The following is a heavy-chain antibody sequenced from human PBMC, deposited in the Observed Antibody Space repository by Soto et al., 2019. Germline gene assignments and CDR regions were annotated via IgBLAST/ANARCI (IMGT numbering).Heavy chain of an antibody. D-gene: IGHD5-12*01. CDR3: ARLECGYELNSPNFDC. Sequence: QVQLQESGPGLVKPSETLSLTCTVSGGSISSYYWSWIRQPPGKGLEWIGYIYYSGSTNYNPSLKSRVTISVDTSKNRVSLKLSSVTAADTAVYYCARLECGYELNSPNFDCWGQGTLVIVSS. CDR1: GGSISSYY. CDR2: IYYSGST. V-gene: IGHV4-59*08. J-gene: IGHJ4*02.